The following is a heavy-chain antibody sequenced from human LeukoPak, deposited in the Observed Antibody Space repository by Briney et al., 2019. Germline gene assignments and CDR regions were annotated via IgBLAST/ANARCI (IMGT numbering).Heavy chain of an antibody. D-gene: IGHD4-23*01. CDR2: ISAYNGNT. CDR3: ARAPTVVTDGYCYMDV. Sequence: ASVKVSCKASGYTFTSYGISWVRQAPGQGLEWMGWISAYNGNTNYAQKLQGRVTMTTDTSTSTAYMELRSLRSDDTAVYYCARAPTVVTDGYCYMDVWGKGTTVTVSS. J-gene: IGHJ6*03. CDR1: GYTFTSYG. V-gene: IGHV1-18*01.